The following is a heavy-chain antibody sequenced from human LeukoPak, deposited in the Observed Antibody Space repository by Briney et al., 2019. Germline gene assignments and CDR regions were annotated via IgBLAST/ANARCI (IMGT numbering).Heavy chain of an antibody. CDR1: GYTFTGYY. CDR3: AIVRPDMAILENALDI. CDR2: INPNSGGT. V-gene: IGHV1-2*06. D-gene: IGHD1-1*01. J-gene: IGHJ3*02. Sequence: ASVKVSCKASGYTFTGYYMHWVRPAPGQGLEWMGRINPNSGGTNYAQKFQGRVTMTRDTSKSTAYMELSRLRSDDTAVYYCAIVRPDMAILENALDIWGQGTMVTVSS.